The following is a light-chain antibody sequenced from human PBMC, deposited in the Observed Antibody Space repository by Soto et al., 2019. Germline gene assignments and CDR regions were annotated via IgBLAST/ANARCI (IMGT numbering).Light chain of an antibody. CDR2: EVN. J-gene: IGLJ3*02. Sequence: QSALTQPASVSGSPGQSITISCTGTSSDVGAYNHVSWYQQHPGKVPKVMIYEVNNRPSGLSNRFSASKSGNTASLTISGLQAEDEATYYCSSFTSGGTWVFGGGTKVTVL. CDR1: SSDVGAYNH. CDR3: SSFTSGGTWV. V-gene: IGLV2-14*03.